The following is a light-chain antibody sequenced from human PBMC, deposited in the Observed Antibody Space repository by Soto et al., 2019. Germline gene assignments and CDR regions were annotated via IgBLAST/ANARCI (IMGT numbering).Light chain of an antibody. CDR1: SSDVGGYNC. V-gene: IGLV2-8*01. Sequence: QSVLTQPPSASGSPGQSVTISCTGTSSDVGGYNCVSWYQQHPGKAPKLMIYEVSKRPSGVPDRSSGSKSGNTASLTVSGLQAEDEADYYCSSYAGSNIPVVFGGGTQLTVL. CDR2: EVS. CDR3: SSYAGSNIPVV. J-gene: IGLJ2*01.